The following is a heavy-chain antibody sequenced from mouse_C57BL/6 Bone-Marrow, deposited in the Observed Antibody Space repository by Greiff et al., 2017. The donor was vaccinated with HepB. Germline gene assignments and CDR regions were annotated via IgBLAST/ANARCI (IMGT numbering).Heavy chain of an antibody. CDR1: GYTFTSYG. CDR2: IYPRSGNT. J-gene: IGHJ2*01. D-gene: IGHD1-1*01. CDR3: ARRGPTTVDY. Sequence: VHLVESGAELARPGASVKLSCKASGYTFTSYGISWVKQRTGQGLEWIGEIYPRSGNTYYNEKFKGKATLTADKSSSTAYMELRSLTSEDSAVYFCARRGPTTVDYWGQGTTLTVSS. V-gene: IGHV1-81*01.